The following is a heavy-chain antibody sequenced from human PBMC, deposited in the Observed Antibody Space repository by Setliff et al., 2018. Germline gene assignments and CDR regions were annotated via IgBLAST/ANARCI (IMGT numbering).Heavy chain of an antibody. V-gene: IGHV1-69*05. CDR2: TIPSFGST. CDR1: GGTFRSYG. D-gene: IGHD5-18*01. Sequence: SVKVSCKASGGTFRSYGISWVRQAPGQGPEWMGGTIPSFGSTNYAQKFQDRVTIITDESTSTAYMELSSLRTEDTAVYYCAREGVDTRSSTDYRYYMDVWGKGTTVTVSS. J-gene: IGHJ6*03. CDR3: AREGVDTRSSTDYRYYMDV.